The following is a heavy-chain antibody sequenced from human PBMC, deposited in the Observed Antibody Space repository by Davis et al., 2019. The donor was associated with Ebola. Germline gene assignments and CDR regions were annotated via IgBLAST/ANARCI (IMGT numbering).Heavy chain of an antibody. D-gene: IGHD6-25*01. J-gene: IGHJ4*02. CDR1: GGSFSGYY. CDR2: INHSGST. Sequence: MPSETLSLTCAVYGGSFSGYYWSWIRQPPGKGLEWIGEINHSGSTNYNPSLKSRVTISVDTSKNQFSLKLTSVTAADTAVYYCANTKAYSSGFEDWGQGTAVTVSS. CDR3: ANTKAYSSGFED. V-gene: IGHV4-34*01.